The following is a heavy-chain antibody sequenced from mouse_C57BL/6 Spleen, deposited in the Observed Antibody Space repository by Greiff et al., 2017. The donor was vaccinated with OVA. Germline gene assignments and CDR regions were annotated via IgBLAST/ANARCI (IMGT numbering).Heavy chain of an antibody. Sequence: EVQGVESGGGLVKPGGSLKLSCAASGFTFSSYAMSWVRQTPEKRLEWVATISDSGSYTYYPDNVKGRFTISRDNAKTNLYLQMSHLKSEDTAMYYCARDGGSDYWGQGTTLTVSS. CDR3: ARDGGSDY. CDR1: GFTFSSYA. D-gene: IGHD3-1*01. CDR2: ISDSGSYT. J-gene: IGHJ2*01. V-gene: IGHV5-4*01.